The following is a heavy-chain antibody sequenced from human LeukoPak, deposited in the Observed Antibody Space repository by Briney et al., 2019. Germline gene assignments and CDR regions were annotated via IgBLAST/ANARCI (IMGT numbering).Heavy chain of an antibody. D-gene: IGHD4-17*01. CDR2: IIPIFGTA. CDR3: ARYGDYEYFQH. Sequence: ASVKVSCKASGGTFSSYAISWVRQPPGQGLEWMGGIIPIFGTANYAQKFQGRVTITADKSTSTAYMELSSLRSEDTAVCYCARYGDYEYFQHWGQGTLVTVSS. J-gene: IGHJ1*01. V-gene: IGHV1-69*06. CDR1: GGTFSSYA.